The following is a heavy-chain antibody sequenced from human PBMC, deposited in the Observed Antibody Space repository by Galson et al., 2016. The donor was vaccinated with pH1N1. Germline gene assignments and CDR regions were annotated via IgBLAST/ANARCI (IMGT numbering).Heavy chain of an antibody. Sequence: PALVKPTQTLTLTCTFSGFSLSTSGVGVGWIRQPPGKALEWLALIYWNDDKRYSPSLKSRLTITKDTSKNQVVLTMTKMDPVDTATYYCAHSLYGYYVVWFGPGGQGSLVPVSS. D-gene: IGHD4-17*01. J-gene: IGHJ5*02. CDR2: IYWNDDK. V-gene: IGHV2-5*01. CDR3: AHSLYGYYVVWFGP. CDR1: GFSLSTSGVG.